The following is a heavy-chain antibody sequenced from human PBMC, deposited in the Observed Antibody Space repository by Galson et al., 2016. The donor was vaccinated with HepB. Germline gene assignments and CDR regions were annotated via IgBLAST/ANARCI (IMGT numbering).Heavy chain of an antibody. CDR2: ISGSSSTI. CDR3: AKVVGRFGTGGDAFDI. J-gene: IGHJ3*02. D-gene: IGHD3-10*01. CDR1: GFSFSNYN. V-gene: IGHV3-48*01. Sequence: SLRLSCAASGFSFSNYNMDWVRQAPGKGLEWVSYISGSSSTIYYADSVKGRFTISRDNAKNSLYLQMNSLRAEDTAVYYCAKVVGRFGTGGDAFDIWGQGTMVTVSS.